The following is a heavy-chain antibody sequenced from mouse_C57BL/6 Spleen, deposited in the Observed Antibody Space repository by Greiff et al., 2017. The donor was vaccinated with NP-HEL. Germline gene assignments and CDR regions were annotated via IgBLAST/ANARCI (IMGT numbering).Heavy chain of an antibody. J-gene: IGHJ1*03. CDR1: GYTFTDYS. CDR3: ARAYDFLHHWYFDD. V-gene: IGHV1-67*01. CDR2: ISPYYGDA. Sequence: VQLQQSGPELVRPGASVKISCKASGYTFTDYSMHWVKQSHAKGLEWIGVISPYYGDASYNQKFKDKATLTVDKSSSTAYMELDSLTSEDSAVYYCARAYDFLHHWYFDDWGTGTTVTVSS. D-gene: IGHD1-1*01.